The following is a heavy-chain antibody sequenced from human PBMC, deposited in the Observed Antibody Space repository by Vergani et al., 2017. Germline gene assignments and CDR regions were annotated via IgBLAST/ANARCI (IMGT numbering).Heavy chain of an antibody. J-gene: IGHJ3*02. CDR3: ARDHSYYYDSSGYYSRRAFDI. Sequence: VQLVDSGGGLVQPGRSLRLSCTASGFTFGDYAMSWFRQAPGKGLEWIGRIYTSGSTNYNPSLKSRVTMSVDTSKNQFSLKLSSVTAADTAVYYCARDHSYYYDSSGYYSRRAFDIWGQGTTVTVSS. CDR2: IYTSGST. V-gene: IGHV4-4*07. CDR1: GFTFGDYA. D-gene: IGHD3-22*01.